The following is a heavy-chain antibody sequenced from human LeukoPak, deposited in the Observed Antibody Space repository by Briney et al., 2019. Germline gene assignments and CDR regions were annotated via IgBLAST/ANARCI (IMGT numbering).Heavy chain of an antibody. CDR2: INHSGST. D-gene: IGHD3-10*01. V-gene: IGHV4-34*01. CDR3: ARRGFDYYGSGRTFDY. J-gene: IGHJ4*02. CDR1: GGSFSGYY. Sequence: PSETLSLTCAVYGGSFSGYYWSWIRQPPGKGLEWIGEINHSGSTNYNPSLKSRVAISVGTSKNQFSLKLSSVTAADTAVYYCARRGFDYYGSGRTFDYWGQGTLVTVSS.